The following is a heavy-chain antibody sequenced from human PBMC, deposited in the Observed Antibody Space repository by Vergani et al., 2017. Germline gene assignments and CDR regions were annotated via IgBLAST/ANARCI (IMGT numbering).Heavy chain of an antibody. Sequence: QITLKESGPTLVTPPQTLTLTCTFSGFSLRTSGVGVGWIRQPPGKALEWLAIIYWDHDKRYSVYLKSRLTITKDTSKHQVFLTMTNMDPMDTATYYSATSIRSDSSSWCNWGQGTLVTVSS. CDR3: ATSIRSDSSSWCN. J-gene: IGHJ4*02. CDR1: GFSLRTSGVG. V-gene: IGHV2-5*02. CDR2: IYWDHDK. D-gene: IGHD6-13*01.